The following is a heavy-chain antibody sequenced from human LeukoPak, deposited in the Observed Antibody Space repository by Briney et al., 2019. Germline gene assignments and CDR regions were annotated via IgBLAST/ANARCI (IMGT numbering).Heavy chain of an antibody. CDR2: ISAYNGNI. CDR1: GYTFTSYG. D-gene: IGHD3-10*01. J-gene: IGHJ5*02. CDR3: ARVLITMVRGAVYPLWFDP. Sequence: GASVKVSCKASGYTFTSYGISWVRQAPGQGLEWMGWISAYNGNINYAQKLQGRVTMTTDTSTSTAYMELRSLRSDDTAVYYCARVLITMVRGAVYPLWFDPWGQGTLVTVSS. V-gene: IGHV1-18*01.